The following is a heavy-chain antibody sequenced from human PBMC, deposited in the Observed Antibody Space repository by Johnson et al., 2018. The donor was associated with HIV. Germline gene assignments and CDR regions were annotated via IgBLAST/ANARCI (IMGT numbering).Heavy chain of an antibody. V-gene: IGHV3-66*01. CDR3: ARAPHDAFDV. CDR1: GFSVSTNY. Sequence: MQLVESGGGLVQPGGSLRLSCAVSGFSVSTNYINWVRQAPGKGLEWVSVIYSGGNTYYTDSVKGRFTISRDNSDNTMYLQMNSLRDEDTAVYYCARAPHDAFDVWGQGTMVTVSS. CDR2: IYSGGNT. J-gene: IGHJ3*01.